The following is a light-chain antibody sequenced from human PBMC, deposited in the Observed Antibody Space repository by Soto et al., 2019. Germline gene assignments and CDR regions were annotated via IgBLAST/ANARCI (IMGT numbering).Light chain of an antibody. CDR1: QSVSSSY. J-gene: IGKJ4*01. CDR3: QQRSNWPRT. V-gene: IGKV3D-20*02. Sequence: VLTQSPGTLSLSPGERATLSCRASQSVSSSYLAWYQQKPGQAPRLLIYGASSRATGIPDRFSGSGSGTDFTLTISSLEPEDFAVYYCQQRSNWPRTFGGGTKVDIK. CDR2: GAS.